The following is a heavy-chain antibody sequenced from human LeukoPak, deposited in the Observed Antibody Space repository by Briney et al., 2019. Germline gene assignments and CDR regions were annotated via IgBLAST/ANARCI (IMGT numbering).Heavy chain of an antibody. CDR3: AREGASNGYHYGMDV. CDR2: ISFGGSPT. J-gene: IGHJ6*02. Sequence: GGSLRLSCAGSGFTFSLYNMHWVRQAPGKGLEGVARISFGGSPTYYADSVRGRFPISRDNSKNTLFLQMSSLKAEDTAVYYCAREGASNGYHYGMDVWGQGTTVSVSS. D-gene: IGHD5-12*01. V-gene: IGHV3-30*04. CDR1: GFTFSLYN.